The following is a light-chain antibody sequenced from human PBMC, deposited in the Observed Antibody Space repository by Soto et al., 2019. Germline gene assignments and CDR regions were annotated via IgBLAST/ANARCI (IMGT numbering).Light chain of an antibody. J-gene: IGLJ1*01. Sequence: QSALAQPASVSGSPGQSITISCTGTSSDVGSYNLVSWYRQHPGKAPKLMIYEGSKRPSGVSNRFSGSKSGNTASLTISGLQAEDEADYYCCSYAGSSPYVFGTGTKVTV. CDR1: SSDVGSYNL. CDR2: EGS. V-gene: IGLV2-23*01. CDR3: CSYAGSSPYV.